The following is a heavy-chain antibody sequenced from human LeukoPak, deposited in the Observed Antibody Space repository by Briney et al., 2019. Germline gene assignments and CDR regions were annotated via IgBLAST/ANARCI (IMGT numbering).Heavy chain of an antibody. D-gene: IGHD6-13*01. CDR3: ARLKYSSSWISHDY. CDR1: GGSISSYY. Sequence: PSETLSLTCTVSGGSISSYYWSRIRQPPGKGLEWIGYIYYSGSTNYNPSLKSRVTISVDTSKNQFSLKLSSVTAADTAVYYCARLKYSSSWISHDYWGQGTLVTVSS. V-gene: IGHV4-59*08. J-gene: IGHJ4*02. CDR2: IYYSGST.